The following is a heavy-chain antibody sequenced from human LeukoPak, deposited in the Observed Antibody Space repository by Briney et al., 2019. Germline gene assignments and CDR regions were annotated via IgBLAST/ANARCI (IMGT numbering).Heavy chain of an antibody. CDR3: ARGVTFRWFDP. V-gene: IGHV4-34*01. Sequence: SETLSLTCAVYGVSFSGYYWRWMRQPPGQGREGSGEINHSGSTNYNPALKSRVTISVDTSKNQFSLKLSSVTAADTAVYYCARGVTFRWFDPWGQGTLVTVSS. CDR1: GVSFSGYY. J-gene: IGHJ5*02. D-gene: IGHD3-16*01. CDR2: INHSGST.